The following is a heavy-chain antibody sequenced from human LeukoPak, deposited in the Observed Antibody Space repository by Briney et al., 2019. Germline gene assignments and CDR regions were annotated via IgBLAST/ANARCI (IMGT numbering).Heavy chain of an antibody. V-gene: IGHV1-8*01. CDR2: MNPNSGNT. CDR1: GYTFTSYD. D-gene: IGHD3-16*01. J-gene: IGHJ4*02. Sequence: ASVTVSCKASGYTFTSYDINWVRQATGQGLEWMGWMNPNSGNTGYAQKSQGRVTMTRNTSISTAYMELSSLRSEDTAVYYCASSSSGGGEFDYWGQGTLVTVSS. CDR3: ASSSSGGGEFDY.